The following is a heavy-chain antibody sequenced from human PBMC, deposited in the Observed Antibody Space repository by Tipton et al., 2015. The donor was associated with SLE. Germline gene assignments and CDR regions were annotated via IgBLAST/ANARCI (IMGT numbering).Heavy chain of an antibody. CDR2: IYYSGSI. CDR1: GYSISSSNW. Sequence: TLSLTCAVSGYSISSSNWWGWSRQPPGKGLEGIGYIYYSGSIYYNPSLKSRVTMSVDTSKNQFSLKLSSVTAVDTAVYYCARHLREATVTPLWYFDLWGRGTLVTVSS. J-gene: IGHJ2*01. CDR3: ARHLREATVTPLWYFDL. D-gene: IGHD4-17*01. V-gene: IGHV4-28*02.